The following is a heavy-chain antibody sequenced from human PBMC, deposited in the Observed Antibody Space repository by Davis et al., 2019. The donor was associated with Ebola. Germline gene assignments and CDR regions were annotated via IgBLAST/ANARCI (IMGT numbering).Heavy chain of an antibody. CDR1: GFTFSSDG. Sequence: GGSLRLSCAASGFTFSSDGMHWVRQAPGKGLEWVAFIRYDGRNKYYADSVKGRFTISRDNSNNTLYLQMNSLRAADTAVYYCARSHSDWLLPFDYWGQGTLATVSS. D-gene: IGHD3-9*01. J-gene: IGHJ4*02. CDR3: ARSHSDWLLPFDY. V-gene: IGHV3-30*02. CDR2: IRYDGRNK.